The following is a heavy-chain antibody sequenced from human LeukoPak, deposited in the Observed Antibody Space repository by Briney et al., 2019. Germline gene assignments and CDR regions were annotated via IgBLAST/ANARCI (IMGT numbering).Heavy chain of an antibody. Sequence: GASVKVSCKASGYTFTSYDINWVRQATGQGLEWMGGIIPIFGTANYAQKFQGRVTMTRDTSTSTVYMELSSLRSEDTAVYYCARGDRRRPPSSIGWYSENIFDYWGQGILLTVSS. J-gene: IGHJ4*02. CDR2: IIPIFGTA. V-gene: IGHV1-69*05. D-gene: IGHD6-13*01. CDR1: GYTFTSYD. CDR3: ARGDRRRPPSSIGWYSENIFDY.